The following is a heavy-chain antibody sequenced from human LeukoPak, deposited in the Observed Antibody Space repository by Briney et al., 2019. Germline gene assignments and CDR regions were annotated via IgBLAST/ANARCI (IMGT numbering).Heavy chain of an antibody. Sequence: GGSLRLSCAASGFTFSSYSMNWVRQAPEKGLEWVSSISSSSSYIYYADSVKGRFTISRDNAKNSLYLQMNSLRAEDTAVYYCARDEGATIGYYYYGMDVWGQGTTVTVSS. CDR2: ISSSSSYI. J-gene: IGHJ6*02. CDR3: ARDEGATIGYYYYGMDV. D-gene: IGHD1-26*01. CDR1: GFTFSSYS. V-gene: IGHV3-21*01.